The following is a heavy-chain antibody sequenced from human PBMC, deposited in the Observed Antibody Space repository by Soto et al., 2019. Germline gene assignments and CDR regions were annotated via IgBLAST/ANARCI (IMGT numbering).Heavy chain of an antibody. CDR1: GFTFTSSA. CDR2: IAVGSGYT. J-gene: IGHJ4*02. D-gene: IGHD2-8*01. CDR3: AAEATAWHQRVCSGY. Sequence: SVKVSCKASGFTFTSSAFQWVRQARGQRLGGIGWIAVGSGYTNYAQRFQDRVTLTRDMTTATTYMELSRLTSEDTAIYYCAAEATAWHQRVCSGYWGQGTLVTVYS. V-gene: IGHV1-58*01.